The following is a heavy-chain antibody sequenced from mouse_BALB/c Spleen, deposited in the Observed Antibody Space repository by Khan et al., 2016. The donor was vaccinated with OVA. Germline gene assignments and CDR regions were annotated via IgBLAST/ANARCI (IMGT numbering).Heavy chain of an antibody. CDR2: ISNGGGST. Sequence: EVELVESGGGLVQPGGSLKLSCATSGFTFSDYYIYWVRQTPEKRLEWVAYISNGGGSTYYPDTVTGRFIISRDNAKNTLYLQVSRLKSEDTAMYYCARQLDWWMDYWGQGTSVIVSS. D-gene: IGHD1-1*02. CDR1: GFTFSDYY. CDR3: ARQLDWWMDY. J-gene: IGHJ4*01. V-gene: IGHV5-12*02.